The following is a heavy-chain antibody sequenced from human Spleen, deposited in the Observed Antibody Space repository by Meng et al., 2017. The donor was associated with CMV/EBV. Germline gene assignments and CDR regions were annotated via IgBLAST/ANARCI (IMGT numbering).Heavy chain of an antibody. J-gene: IGHJ1*01. V-gene: IGHV4-59*12. CDR2: IYYIGTT. CDR1: GGSINSYY. D-gene: IGHD6-6*01. Sequence: SETLSLTCAVYGGSINSYYWSWIRQPPGKGLEWIGYIYYIGTTNYNPSLRSRVTISGDTSKNTVFLQMSILRAEDTAVYYCATVGSSSGRFFRHWGQGTLVTVSS. CDR3: ATVGSSSGRFFRH.